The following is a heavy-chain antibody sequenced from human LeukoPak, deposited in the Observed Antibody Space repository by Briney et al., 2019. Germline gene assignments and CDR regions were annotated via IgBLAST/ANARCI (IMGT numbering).Heavy chain of an antibody. CDR1: GGSFSDYY. CDR2: INHSGST. Sequence: SETLSLTCAVYGGSFSDYYWGWIRQPPGKGLEWIGEINHSGSTNYNPSLKSRVTISVDTSKNHFSLKLTSVTAADTAVYYCARMYDRSGYYYPFDYWGQGTLVTVSS. V-gene: IGHV4-34*01. D-gene: IGHD3-22*01. J-gene: IGHJ4*02. CDR3: ARMYDRSGYYYPFDY.